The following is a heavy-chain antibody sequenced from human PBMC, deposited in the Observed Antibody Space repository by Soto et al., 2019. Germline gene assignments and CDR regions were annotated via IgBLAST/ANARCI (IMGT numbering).Heavy chain of an antibody. V-gene: IGHV4-34*01. J-gene: IGHJ4*02. CDR1: GGSFSGYY. D-gene: IGHD2-2*01. CDR2: INHSGST. CDR3: ARVDIVVVPAAMRARHHFDY. Sequence: SETLSLTCAVYGGSFSGYYWSWIRQPPGEGLEWIGEINHSGSTNYNPSLKSRVTISVDTSKNQFSLKLSSVTAADTAVYYCARVDIVVVPAAMRARHHFDYWGQGTLVTVSS.